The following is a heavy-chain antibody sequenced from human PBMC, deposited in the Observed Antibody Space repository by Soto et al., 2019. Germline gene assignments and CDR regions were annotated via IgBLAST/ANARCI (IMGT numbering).Heavy chain of an antibody. CDR2: ISGSGGST. V-gene: IGHV3-23*01. D-gene: IGHD6-6*01. J-gene: IGHJ3*02. CDR3: AKKTDSSSPWGALDI. CDR1: GFTFSNYA. Sequence: EVQLLESGGGLVQPGGSLRLSCAGSGFTFSNYAMTWVRQAPGQGLEWVSGISGSGGSTYYADSVKGRFTISRDSSENTVDLQMDSLRAEDTALYYCAKKTDSSSPWGALDIWGQGTMVSVSS.